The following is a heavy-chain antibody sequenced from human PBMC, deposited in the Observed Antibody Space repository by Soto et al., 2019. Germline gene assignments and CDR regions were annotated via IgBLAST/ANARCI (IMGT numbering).Heavy chain of an antibody. V-gene: IGHV4-31*03. CDR1: GGSISSGGYY. J-gene: IGHJ4*02. CDR3: ARVGSIFGVVNDYFDY. Sequence: QVQLQESGPGLVKPSQTLSLTCTVSGGSISSGGYYWSWIRQHPGKGLEWIGYIYYSESTYYNPSLKSRVTISVDTSKNQFSLKLSPVTAADTAVYYCARVGSIFGVVNDYFDYWGQGTLVTVSS. CDR2: IYYSEST. D-gene: IGHD3-3*01.